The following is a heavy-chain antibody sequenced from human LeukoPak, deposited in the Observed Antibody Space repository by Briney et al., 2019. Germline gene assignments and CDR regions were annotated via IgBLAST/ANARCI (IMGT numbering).Heavy chain of an antibody. D-gene: IGHD1-26*01. CDR1: GCTFTSYG. CDR2: ISAYNGNT. CDR3: ARGGAVGSYPSGRVVDY. Sequence: GSVKVSCKASGCTFTSYGVSWVRQAPGQGLEWMGWISAYNGNTNYAQKLQGRVTMTTDTSTSTAYMELRSLRSDDTAVYYCARGGAVGSYPSGRVVDYWGQGTLVTVSS. V-gene: IGHV1-18*01. J-gene: IGHJ4*02.